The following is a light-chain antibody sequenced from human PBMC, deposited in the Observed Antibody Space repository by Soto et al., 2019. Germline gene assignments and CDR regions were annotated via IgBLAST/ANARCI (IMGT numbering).Light chain of an antibody. CDR1: SSDVGGYNF. CDR3: GSWAERKIII. Sequence: QSALTQPPSASGSPGRSVTISCTGASSDVGGYNFVSWYQQHPGKAPKVLIYEVTKRPSGVPYRFSGSRSGNTTSLTVSGLKAEGGADDSCGSWAERKIIIFGTGTKLTVL. J-gene: IGLJ1*01. CDR2: EVT. V-gene: IGLV2-8*01.